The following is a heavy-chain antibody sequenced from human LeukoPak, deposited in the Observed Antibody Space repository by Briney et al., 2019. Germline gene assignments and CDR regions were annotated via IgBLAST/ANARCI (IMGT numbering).Heavy chain of an antibody. Sequence: PSQTLSLTCTVSGGSISSGSYYWSWIRQPAGKGLEWIGRIYTSGSTNYNPSLKSRVTISVETSKNQFSLKLSSVTAADTAVYYCARLFNRPYDAFDIWGQGTMVTVSS. CDR3: ARLFNRPYDAFDI. CDR1: GGSISSGSYY. V-gene: IGHV4-61*02. J-gene: IGHJ3*02. CDR2: IYTSGST. D-gene: IGHD6-6*01.